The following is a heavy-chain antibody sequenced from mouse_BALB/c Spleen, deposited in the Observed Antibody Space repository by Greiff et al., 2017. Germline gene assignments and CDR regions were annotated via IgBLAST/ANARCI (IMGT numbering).Heavy chain of an antibody. Sequence: QVQLKQPGAELVKPGASVKMSCKASGYTFTSYWMHWVKQRPGQGLEWIGVIDPSDSYTSYNQKFKGKATLTVDTSSSTAYMQLSSLTSEDSAVYYCTKSDGYYLDYWGQGTTLTVSS. CDR1: GYTFTSYW. CDR3: TKSDGYYLDY. CDR2: IDPSDSYT. V-gene: IGHV1S127*01. D-gene: IGHD2-3*01. J-gene: IGHJ2*01.